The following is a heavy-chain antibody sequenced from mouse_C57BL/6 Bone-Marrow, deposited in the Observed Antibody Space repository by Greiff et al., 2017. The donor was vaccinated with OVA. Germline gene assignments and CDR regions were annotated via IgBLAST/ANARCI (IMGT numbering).Heavy chain of an antibody. CDR3: ARWGYSNYYFDY. Sequence: VQLQQPGAELVRPGTSVKLSCKASGYTFTSYWMHWVKQRPGQGLEWIGVIDPSDSYTNYNQKFKGKATLTVDTSSSTAYMQLSSLTSEDSAVYYCARWGYSNYYFDYWGQGTTLTVSS. CDR1: GYTFTSYW. CDR2: IDPSDSYT. D-gene: IGHD2-5*01. J-gene: IGHJ2*01. V-gene: IGHV1-59*01.